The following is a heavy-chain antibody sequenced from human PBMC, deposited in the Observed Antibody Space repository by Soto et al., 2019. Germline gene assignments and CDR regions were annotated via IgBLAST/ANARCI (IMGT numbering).Heavy chain of an antibody. CDR2: ISANNGNT. J-gene: IGHJ4*02. CDR1: GYTFTNYG. Sequence: QVQLVQSGAEVKKPGASVKVSCKASGYTFTNYGITWVRQAPGQGLEWMGWISANNGNTNYEQKRQGRVTMTTDTSTSTAYRELRSLRSDDTAGYYCARDRGSYALDSWGQGTLVTVSS. D-gene: IGHD1-26*01. CDR3: ARDRGSYALDS. V-gene: IGHV1-18*01.